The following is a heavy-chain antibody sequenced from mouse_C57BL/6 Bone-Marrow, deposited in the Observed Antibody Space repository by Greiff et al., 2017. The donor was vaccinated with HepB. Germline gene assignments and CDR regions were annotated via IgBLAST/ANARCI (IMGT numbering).Heavy chain of an antibody. CDR3: ARQSSDYAMDY. Sequence: QVQLQQSGAELVRPGASVKLSCKASGYTFTDYYINWVKQRPGQGLEWIARIYPGSGNTYYNEKFKGQATLTADKSSSTVYMQLSSLTSEDSAVYFCARQSSDYAMDYWGQGTSVTVSS. V-gene: IGHV1-76*01. CDR1: GYTFTDYY. D-gene: IGHD1-1*01. J-gene: IGHJ4*01. CDR2: IYPGSGNT.